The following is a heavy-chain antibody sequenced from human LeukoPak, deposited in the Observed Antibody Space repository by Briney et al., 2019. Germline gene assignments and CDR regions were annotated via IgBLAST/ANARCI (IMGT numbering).Heavy chain of an antibody. CDR3: ARGQRQSGNGNWFDP. CDR1: GGSFSGYY. CDR2: INHSGST. J-gene: IGHJ5*02. D-gene: IGHD1-1*01. V-gene: IGHV4-34*01. Sequence: PSETLSLTCAVYGGSFSGYYWSWIRQPPGKGLEWIGEINHSGSTNYNPSLKSRVTISVDTSKNQFSLKLSSVTAADTAVYYCARGQRQSGNGNWFDPWGQGTLVTVSP.